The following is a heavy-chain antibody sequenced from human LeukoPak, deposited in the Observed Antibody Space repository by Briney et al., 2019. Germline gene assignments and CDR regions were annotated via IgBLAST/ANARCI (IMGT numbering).Heavy chain of an antibody. CDR1: GFTFSSYA. J-gene: IGHJ4*02. Sequence: PGGSLRLSCAASGFTFSSYAMTWVRQAPGKGLEWVANIKQDGSEKYYVDSVKGRFTISRDDAKNSLYLQMNSLRAEDTAVYYCASGKTFLVYWGQGTLVTVSS. V-gene: IGHV3-7*01. CDR3: ASGKTFLVY. CDR2: IKQDGSEK.